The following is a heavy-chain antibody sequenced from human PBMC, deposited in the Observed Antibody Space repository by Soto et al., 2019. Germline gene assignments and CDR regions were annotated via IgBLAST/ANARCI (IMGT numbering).Heavy chain of an antibody. V-gene: IGHV3-30*18. Sequence: GGSLRLSCAASRFTFRTSGMHWVRQAPGKGLEWVAYISYDGSNRYYGDSVKGRFTISRDNSKNTLSLQMNSLRGEDTAVYYCAKETVYYGGNQCFDSWGQGTLVTVSS. CDR2: ISYDGSNR. CDR3: AKETVYYGGNQCFDS. CDR1: RFTFRTSG. J-gene: IGHJ4*02. D-gene: IGHD4-17*01.